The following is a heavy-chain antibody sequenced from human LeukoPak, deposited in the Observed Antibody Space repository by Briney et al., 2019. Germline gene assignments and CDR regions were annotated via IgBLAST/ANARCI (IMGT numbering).Heavy chain of an antibody. J-gene: IGHJ6*03. CDR3: ARGGAYSKSHFLYYQFMDV. CDR1: GDSVDGFY. Sequence: SSETLSLTCTVSGDSVDGFYWSWIRQAAGKGPEWLGRIYTSGATNCYPSLKSRASMSIDTSKNQFSLRLSPVTAADTAVYYCARGGAYSKSHFLYYQFMDVWGKGTTVTVSS. D-gene: IGHD4-11*01. CDR2: IYTSGAT. V-gene: IGHV4-4*07.